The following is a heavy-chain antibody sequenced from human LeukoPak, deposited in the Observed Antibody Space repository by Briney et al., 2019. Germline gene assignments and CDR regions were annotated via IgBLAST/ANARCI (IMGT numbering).Heavy chain of an antibody. V-gene: IGHV1-18*01. CDR2: ISGYNGNT. CDR3: ARVGCSSTSCYPEKDY. J-gene: IGHJ4*02. CDR1: GYTFTSYG. D-gene: IGHD2-2*01. Sequence: ASVKVSCKASGYTFTSYGINWVRQAPGQGLEWMGWISGYNGNTNYAQKFQGRVTMTTDTSTSTAYMELRSLRSDDTAAYYCARVGCSSTSCYPEKDYWGQGTLVTVSS.